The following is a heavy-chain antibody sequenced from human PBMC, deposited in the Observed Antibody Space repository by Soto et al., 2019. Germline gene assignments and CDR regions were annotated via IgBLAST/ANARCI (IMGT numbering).Heavy chain of an antibody. V-gene: IGHV3-30*18. J-gene: IGHJ6*02. Sequence: GGSLRLSCAASGFTFSSYGMHWVCQAPGKGLEWVAVISYDGSNKYYADSVKGRFTISRDNSKNTLYLQMNSLRAEDTAVYYCAKEIRATSKHEKRRYYGMDVWGQGTTVTVSS. CDR2: ISYDGSNK. CDR3: AKEIRATSKHEKRRYYGMDV. CDR1: GFTFSSYG. D-gene: IGHD6-25*01.